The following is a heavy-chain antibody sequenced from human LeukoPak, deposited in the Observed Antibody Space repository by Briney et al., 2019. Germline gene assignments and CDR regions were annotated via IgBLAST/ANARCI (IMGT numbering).Heavy chain of an antibody. CDR2: ISYDGSLK. Sequence: GGSLRLSCAASGFTFGTSAMNWVRQSPGKGLEWLAVISYDGSLKYYADSVKGRFTVSRDNSNSALYLQMNSLRAEDTAVYYCARAGYSGYAMEGAFDYWGQGTLVTVSS. CDR1: GFTFGTSA. V-gene: IGHV3-30-3*01. CDR3: ARAGYSGYAMEGAFDY. J-gene: IGHJ4*02. D-gene: IGHD5-12*01.